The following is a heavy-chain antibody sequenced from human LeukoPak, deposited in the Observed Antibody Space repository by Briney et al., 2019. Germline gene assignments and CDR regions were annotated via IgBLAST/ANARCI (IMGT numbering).Heavy chain of an antibody. CDR1: GGSISSYY. V-gene: IGHV4-59*08. D-gene: IGHD6-19*01. CDR2: IYYSGST. J-gene: IGHJ3*02. CDR3: ARLKGSSGWYRPPTDAFDI. Sequence: SESLSLTCTVSGGSISSYYWSWIRQPPGKGLEWIGYIYYSGSTNYNPSLKSRVTISVDTSKNQFSLKLSPVTAADTAVYYCARLKGSSGWYRPPTDAFDIWGQGTMVTVSS.